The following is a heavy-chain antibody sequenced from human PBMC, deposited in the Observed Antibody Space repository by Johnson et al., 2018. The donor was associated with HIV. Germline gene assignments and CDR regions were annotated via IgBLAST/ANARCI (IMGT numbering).Heavy chain of an antibody. D-gene: IGHD3-22*01. Sequence: QVQLVESGGGVVQPGRSLRLSCAASGFTFSSYAMHWVRQAPGPGLEWVAVISYDGSNKYYADSVTGRLTISRVNSKHTLYLQMNSLRAEDTAVYYCARGVAATMIVVGGAYDAFDIWGQGTMVTVSS. CDR2: ISYDGSNK. CDR3: ARGVAATMIVVGGAYDAFDI. J-gene: IGHJ3*02. CDR1: GFTFSSYA. V-gene: IGHV3-30-3*01.